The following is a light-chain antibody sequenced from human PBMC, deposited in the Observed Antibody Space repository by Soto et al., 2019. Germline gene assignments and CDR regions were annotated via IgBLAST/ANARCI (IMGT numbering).Light chain of an antibody. J-gene: IGKJ4*01. V-gene: IGKV1-9*01. CDR1: QGISTF. Sequence: DIPLTQSPSFLSASVGDRVTITCRASQGISTFLAWYQQHPGTAPKRLIYDASNLQSGVPSRFSGSGSGTEFTLTISSLQPEDFATYYWQQVNNYPLTFGGGTKVEIK. CDR3: QQVNNYPLT. CDR2: DAS.